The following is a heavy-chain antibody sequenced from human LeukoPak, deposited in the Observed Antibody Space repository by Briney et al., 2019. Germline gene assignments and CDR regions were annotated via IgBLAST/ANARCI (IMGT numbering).Heavy chain of an antibody. J-gene: IGHJ4*02. Sequence: GGSLRLSCAASGFTFSSYVMSWVHKAPGKGLEWVSVISGSGGSTHYADSVKGRFTISRDNSKNTLYLQMNSLRAEDTAVYYCARELQSLFHYGDQTFDYWGQGTLVTVSS. CDR3: ARELQSLFHYGDQTFDY. V-gene: IGHV3-23*01. CDR2: ISGSGGST. D-gene: IGHD4-17*01. CDR1: GFTFSSYV.